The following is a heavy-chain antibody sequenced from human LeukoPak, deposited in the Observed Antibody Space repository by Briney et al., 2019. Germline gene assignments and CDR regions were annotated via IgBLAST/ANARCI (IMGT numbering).Heavy chain of an antibody. Sequence: GGSLRLSCAASGFTFSSYSMNWVRQAPGKGLEWVSYISSSSSTIYYADSVKGRFTISRDNAKNSLYLQMNSLRAEDTAVYYCANTYSSGWYWFDPWGQGTLVTVSS. CDR1: GFTFSSYS. J-gene: IGHJ5*02. CDR2: ISSSSSTI. CDR3: ANTYSSGWYWFDP. V-gene: IGHV3-48*04. D-gene: IGHD6-19*01.